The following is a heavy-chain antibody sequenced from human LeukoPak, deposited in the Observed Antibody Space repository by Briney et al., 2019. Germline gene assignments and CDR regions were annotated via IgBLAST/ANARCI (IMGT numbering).Heavy chain of an antibody. CDR3: ARDHRGSGSRYYYYYMDV. D-gene: IGHD3-10*01. CDR1: GFIFSTYW. CDR2: INSDGSST. Sequence: GGSLTLSCAASGFIFSTYWMHWLRQVPGKGLVWVSHINSDGSSTSYADSVKGRFTISRDNAKNTLYLQMNSLRAEDTAVYYCARDHRGSGSRYYYYYMDVWGKGTTVTISS. V-gene: IGHV3-74*01. J-gene: IGHJ6*03.